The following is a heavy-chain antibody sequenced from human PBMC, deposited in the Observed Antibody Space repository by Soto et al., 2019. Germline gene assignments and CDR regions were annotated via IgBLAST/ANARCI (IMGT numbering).Heavy chain of an antibody. CDR2: ISTYNAET. J-gene: IGHJ4*02. CDR1: GYTFNNNN. Sequence: QVQLVQSGAEVKKPGASVKVSCKASGYTFNNNNINWGRQAPGEGLEWMGWISTYNAETNYAQRLQGRVNLTTDTSTSTAYMELRSLRSEDTAVYDCSRGAYTHDFDYWGQGTLVTVSS. CDR3: SRGAYTHDFDY. D-gene: IGHD5-18*01. V-gene: IGHV1-18*01.